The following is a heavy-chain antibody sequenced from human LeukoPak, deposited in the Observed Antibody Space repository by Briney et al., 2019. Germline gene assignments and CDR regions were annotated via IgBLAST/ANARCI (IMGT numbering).Heavy chain of an antibody. V-gene: IGHV1-18*01. CDR1: GYTFTSYG. CDR3: ARDPGAWARGVRWYYYYYMDV. Sequence: GASVKVSCKASGYTFTSYGISWVRQAPGQGLEWMGWISAYNGNTNYAQKLQGRVTMTTDTSTSTAYMELRSLRSDDTAVYYCARDPGAWARGVRWYYYYYMDVWGKGTTVTISS. J-gene: IGHJ6*03. D-gene: IGHD3-10*01. CDR2: ISAYNGNT.